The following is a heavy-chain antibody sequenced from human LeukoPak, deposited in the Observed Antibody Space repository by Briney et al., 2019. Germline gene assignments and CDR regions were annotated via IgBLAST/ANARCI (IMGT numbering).Heavy chain of an antibody. CDR2: IDSDGSST. CDR3: ARNYDSSGYYPDY. V-gene: IGHV3-74*01. J-gene: IGHJ4*02. D-gene: IGHD3-22*01. Sequence: PGRSVRLSCAASGFTFSNYWMHWVRQAPGKGLVWVSRIDSDGSSTNYADSVKGRFTISRDNAKNTLYLQMNSLRAEDTAVYYCARNYDSSGYYPDYWGQGTLVTVSS. CDR1: GFTFSNYW.